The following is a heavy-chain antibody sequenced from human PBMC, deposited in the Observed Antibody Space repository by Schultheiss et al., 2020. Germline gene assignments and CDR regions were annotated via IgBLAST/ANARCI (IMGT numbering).Heavy chain of an antibody. CDR1: GFTFSSYG. Sequence: GGSLRLSCAASGFTFSSYGMHWVRQAPGKGLEWVSVIYSGGSTYYADSVKGRFTISRDNSKNTLYLQMNSLRAEDTAVYYCARDLTPVDYGDYGYPNYGMDVWGQGTTVTVSS. D-gene: IGHD4-17*01. CDR3: ARDLTPVDYGDYGYPNYGMDV. J-gene: IGHJ6*02. V-gene: IGHV3-53*01. CDR2: IYSGGST.